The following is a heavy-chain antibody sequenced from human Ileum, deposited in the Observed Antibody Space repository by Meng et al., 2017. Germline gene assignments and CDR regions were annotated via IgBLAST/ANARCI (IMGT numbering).Heavy chain of an antibody. J-gene: IGHJ3*02. CDR2: IHHNGGA. Sequence: QVQLQESGPGLVKPSQPLSLTGTVSGGSIRSDNYFWSWIRQVPGKGLEWIAYIHHNGGAYYNPSLKSRVTISVDTSKNQFSLSLISVTAADTAVYFCAREVNIAADSDGFDIWGLGTMVTVSS. D-gene: IGHD6-6*01. CDR1: GGSIRSDNYF. V-gene: IGHV4-31*03. CDR3: AREVNIAADSDGFDI.